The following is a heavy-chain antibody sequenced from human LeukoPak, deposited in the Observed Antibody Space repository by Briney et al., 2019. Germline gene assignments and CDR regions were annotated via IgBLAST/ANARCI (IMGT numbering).Heavy chain of an antibody. CDR2: ISGSGSYT. CDR3: ATRSYYYGLDV. Sequence: SGGSLRLSCAASGFTSSSYAMSWVRQAPGKGLEWVSSISGSGSYTYYADSVKGRFTISRDNSKDTVYLQMNSLRAEDTAVYYCATRSYYYGLDVWGQGTTVTVS. CDR1: GFTSSSYA. J-gene: IGHJ6*02. V-gene: IGHV3-23*01.